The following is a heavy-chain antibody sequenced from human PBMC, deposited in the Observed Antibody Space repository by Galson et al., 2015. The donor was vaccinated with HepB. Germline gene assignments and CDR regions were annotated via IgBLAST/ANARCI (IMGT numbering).Heavy chain of an antibody. D-gene: IGHD5-24*01. V-gene: IGHV3-30-3*01. J-gene: IGHJ3*02. CDR1: GFTFSSYA. CDR3: AREIELGPFDI. CDR2: ISYDGSNK. Sequence: SLRLSCAASGFTFSSYAMHWVRQAPGKGLEWVAVISYDGSNKYYADSVKGRFTISRDNSKNTLYLQMNSLRAEDTAVYYCAREIELGPFDIWGQGTMVTVSS.